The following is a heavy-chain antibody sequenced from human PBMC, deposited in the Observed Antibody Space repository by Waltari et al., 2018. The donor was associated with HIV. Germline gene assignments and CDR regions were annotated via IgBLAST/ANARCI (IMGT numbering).Heavy chain of an antibody. V-gene: IGHV3-66*01. Sequence: RVAESGGGSVQPGGSLRLSCAASGFTVRTNYLGWVRQDPGKGQEWVSLITDTGTTSYADSVKGRFTISRDTSSNTVHLQMISLGAEDTAVYFCVREFNPRTTTSYYFDYWGQGTLVTVSS. D-gene: IGHD4-17*01. CDR3: VREFNPRTTTSYYFDY. CDR2: ITDTGTT. CDR1: GFTVRTNY. J-gene: IGHJ4*02.